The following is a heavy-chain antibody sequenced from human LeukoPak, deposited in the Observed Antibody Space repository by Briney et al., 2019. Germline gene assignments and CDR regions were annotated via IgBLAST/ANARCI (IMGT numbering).Heavy chain of an antibody. V-gene: IGHV1-2*02. CDR1: GYTFTDYY. J-gene: IGHJ4*02. D-gene: IGHD2-2*01. CDR3: RSDIVVVPAAIGKQVGGY. CDR2: ITTHSGGT. Sequence: GASVKVSCKASGYTFTDYYLHWVRQAPGQGLEWMGWITTHSGGTNYAQKFQGRVTMTRDTSISTAYMELSRLTSDDTAVYYCRSDIVVVPAAIGKQVGGYWGQGTLVTVSS.